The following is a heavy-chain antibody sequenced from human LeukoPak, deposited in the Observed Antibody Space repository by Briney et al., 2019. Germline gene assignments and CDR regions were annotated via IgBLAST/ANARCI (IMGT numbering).Heavy chain of an antibody. CDR1: GYSFTSYW. J-gene: IGHJ4*02. D-gene: IGHD4-17*01. CDR2: IYPGDSDT. Sequence: GESLKISCKGSGYSFTSYWIGWVRQMPGKGLEWMGIIYPGDSDTRYSPSFQGQVTISADKSISTAYLQWSSLKASDAAMYYCARHLGATVNTLYYFDYWGQGTLVTVSS. CDR3: ARHLGATVNTLYYFDY. V-gene: IGHV5-51*01.